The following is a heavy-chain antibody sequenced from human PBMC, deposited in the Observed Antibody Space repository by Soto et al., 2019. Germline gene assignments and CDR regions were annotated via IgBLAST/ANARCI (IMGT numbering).Heavy chain of an antibody. J-gene: IGHJ4*02. Sequence: QVQLVQSGAEVKKPGSSVKVSCKASGGTFSSYTISWVRQAPGQVLEWMGRIIPILGIANYAQKFQGRVTITAEKSTSTAYMELSSLRSEDTAVYYCARDKDYGSGSYADYWGQGTLVTVSS. D-gene: IGHD3-10*01. CDR1: GGTFSSYT. CDR2: IIPILGIA. V-gene: IGHV1-69*08. CDR3: ARDKDYGSGSYADY.